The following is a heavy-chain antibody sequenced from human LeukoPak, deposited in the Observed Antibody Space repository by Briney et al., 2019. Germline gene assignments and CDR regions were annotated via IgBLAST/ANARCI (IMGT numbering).Heavy chain of an antibody. V-gene: IGHV3-15*01. CDR3: TTVGYLGSGSLDY. J-gene: IGHJ4*02. CDR1: GFTFNNAW. D-gene: IGHD3-10*01. CDR2: IKRNTDGGTT. Sequence: GGSLRLSCAASGFTFNNAWMSRVRQVPGKGLEWVGRIKRNTDGGTTDYAAPVKGRFTISRDDSKNTLYLQMNDLKTEDTAVYYCTTVGYLGSGSLDYWGQGTLVTVSS.